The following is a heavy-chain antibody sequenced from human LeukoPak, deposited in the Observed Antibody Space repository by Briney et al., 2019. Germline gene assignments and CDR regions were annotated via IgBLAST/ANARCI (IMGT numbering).Heavy chain of an antibody. J-gene: IGHJ4*02. Sequence: SGGSLRLLCAASGFTFSDYYMSWIRQAPGKGLEWVSYISSSGSTIYYPDSVKGRFTISRDNAKNSLYLQMNRLRAEDPAVYYCARVPIAAAGPDYWGQGTLVTVSS. CDR3: ARVPIAAAGPDY. D-gene: IGHD6-13*01. CDR2: ISSSGSTI. V-gene: IGHV3-11*01. CDR1: GFTFSDYY.